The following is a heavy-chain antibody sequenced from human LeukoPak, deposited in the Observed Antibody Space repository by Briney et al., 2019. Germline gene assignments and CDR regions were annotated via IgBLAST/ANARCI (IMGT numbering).Heavy chain of an antibody. V-gene: IGHV4-38-2*02. D-gene: IGHD3-10*01. J-gene: IGHJ5*02. Sequence: SETLSLTCTVSGYSISSGYYWGWIRQPPGKGLEWIGYIYHSGSTYYNPSLKSRVTISVDRSKNQFSLKLSSVTAADTAVYYCARAWVVRATGGWFDPWGQGTLVTVSS. CDR2: IYHSGST. CDR1: GYSISSGYY. CDR3: ARAWVVRATGGWFDP.